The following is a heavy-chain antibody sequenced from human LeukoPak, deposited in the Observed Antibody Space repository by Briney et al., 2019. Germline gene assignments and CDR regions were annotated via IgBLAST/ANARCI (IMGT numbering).Heavy chain of an antibody. CDR2: ISYDGSNK. CDR3: ARASANYDILTGYYYFDY. Sequence: PGRSLRLSCAASGFTFSSYAMHWVRQAPGKGLEWVAVISYDGSNKYYADSVKGRFTISRDNSKNTLNLQMNSLRAEDTAVYYCARASANYDILTGYYYFDYWGQGTLVTVSS. D-gene: IGHD3-9*01. J-gene: IGHJ4*02. CDR1: GFTFSSYA. V-gene: IGHV3-30*04.